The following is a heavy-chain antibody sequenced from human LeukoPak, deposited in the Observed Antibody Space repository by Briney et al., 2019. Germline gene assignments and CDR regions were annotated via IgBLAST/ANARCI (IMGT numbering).Heavy chain of an antibody. D-gene: IGHD2-21*02. J-gene: IGHJ4*02. CDR1: GFSFSTYA. V-gene: IGHV3-23*01. CDR2: IGGSDPGT. Sequence: PGGSLRLSCAASGFSFSTYAMSWVRQIPGKGLEWVSAIGGSDPGTYYADSVKGRFTISRVNSRNTLYLQMNRLRVEDTAVYYCAKGSRGSCRGAYCYSFDNWGQGAVVTVSS. CDR3: AKGSRGSCRGAYCYSFDN.